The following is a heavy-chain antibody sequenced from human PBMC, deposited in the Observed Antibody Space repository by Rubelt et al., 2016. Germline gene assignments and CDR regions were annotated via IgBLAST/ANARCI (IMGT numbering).Heavy chain of an antibody. V-gene: IGHV3-23*01. D-gene: IGHD2-2*01. J-gene: IGHJ4*02. Sequence: GKGLEWVSAISGSGGSTYYADSVKGRFTISRDNSKNTLYLQMNSLRAEDTALYYCAKDYCSSTSCYYFDYWGQGTLVTVSS. CDR3: AKDYCSSTSCYYFDY. CDR2: ISGSGGST.